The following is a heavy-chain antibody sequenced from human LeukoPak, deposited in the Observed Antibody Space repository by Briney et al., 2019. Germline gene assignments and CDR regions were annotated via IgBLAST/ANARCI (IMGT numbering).Heavy chain of an antibody. D-gene: IGHD1-1*01. Sequence: ASVKVSCKASGYTFSDYYIHWVRQAPGQGLEWMGWINPNSGGTNFAQKFQNRVTMTRDTSINTAYMDLSRLRSDDTAVYFCVRRHNWYFFDYWGQGTLVSLSS. CDR2: INPNSGGT. J-gene: IGHJ4*02. CDR1: GYTFSDYY. CDR3: VRRHNWYFFDY. V-gene: IGHV1-2*02.